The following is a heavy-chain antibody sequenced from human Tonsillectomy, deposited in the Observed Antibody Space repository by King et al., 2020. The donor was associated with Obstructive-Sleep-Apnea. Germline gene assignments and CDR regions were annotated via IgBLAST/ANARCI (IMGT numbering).Heavy chain of an antibody. CDR2: IYYSGST. D-gene: IGHD3-10*01. CDR3: ASGGGFGEVVSGYYGMDV. J-gene: IGHJ6*02. CDR1: GGSIRSGDYY. V-gene: IGHV4-30-4*01. Sequence: QVQLQESGPGLVKPSQTLSLTCTVSGGSIRSGDYYWSWIRQPPGKGLEWIGYIYYSGSTYYNPSLKSRVTISVDTSKNQFSLKLSSVTVADTAVYYCASGGGFGEVVSGYYGMDVWGQGTTVTVSS.